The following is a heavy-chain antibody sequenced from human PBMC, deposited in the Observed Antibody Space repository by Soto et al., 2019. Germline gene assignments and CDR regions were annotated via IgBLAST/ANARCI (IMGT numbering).Heavy chain of an antibody. CDR2: VSRGGST. CDR3: AKRRGAGGHFDY. J-gene: IGHJ4*02. CDR1: GFTFTSYA. Sequence: GGSLRLSCAASGFTFTSYAMGWVRQAPGKGLECVSVVSRGGSTHYADSVTGRFIVSRDNSKNTVSLQMSSLRADDTAVYYCAKRRGAGGHFDYCGQGALVTVSS. D-gene: IGHD2-15*01. V-gene: IGHV3-23*01.